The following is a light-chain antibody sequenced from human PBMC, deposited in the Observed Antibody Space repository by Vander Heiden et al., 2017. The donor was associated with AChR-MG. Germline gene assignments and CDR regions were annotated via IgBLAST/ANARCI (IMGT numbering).Light chain of an antibody. V-gene: IGLV2-14*03. CDR3: SSYTSNNTLL. Sequence: QSALSQPASVSGSPGQSITISCTGTSSDLGDYNYVSWYQQHPGKAPKLMIYDVRNRPSGLSNRFSGSKSGNTASLTISGLQAEDEAEYDCSSYTSNNTLLFGGGTKLIVL. CDR1: SSDLGDYNY. CDR2: DVR. J-gene: IGLJ2*01.